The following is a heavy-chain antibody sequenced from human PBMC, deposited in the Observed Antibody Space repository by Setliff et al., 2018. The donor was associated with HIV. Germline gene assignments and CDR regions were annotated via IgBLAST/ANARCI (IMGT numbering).Heavy chain of an antibody. D-gene: IGHD3-22*01. CDR1: GDTFTNYV. Sequence: GASVKVSCKASGDTFTNYVISWVRQAPGQGLEWMGGIVLMSNTADYAPKFQGRVTITADKSTSTAYMEIKSLRTEDTAVYYCVKDAHYFDNSGNYDYGLDVWGQGTTVTVSS. CDR2: IVLMSNTA. CDR3: VKDAHYFDNSGNYDYGLDV. V-gene: IGHV1-69*06. J-gene: IGHJ6*02.